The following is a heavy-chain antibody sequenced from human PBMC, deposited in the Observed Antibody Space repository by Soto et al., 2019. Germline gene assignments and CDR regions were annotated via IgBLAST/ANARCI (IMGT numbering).Heavy chain of an antibody. CDR1: GFTFSSYA. D-gene: IGHD1-20*01. Sequence: PGGSLRLSCAASGFTFSSYAMSWVRQAPGKGLEGVSAISGSGGSTYYADSVKGRFTISRDNYKNTLHLPMNSLRAEHTAVYYCAKETLGGYNGNGPHAFDIWGQGTMVTVSS. V-gene: IGHV3-23*01. J-gene: IGHJ3*02. CDR3: AKETLGGYNGNGPHAFDI. CDR2: ISGSGGST.